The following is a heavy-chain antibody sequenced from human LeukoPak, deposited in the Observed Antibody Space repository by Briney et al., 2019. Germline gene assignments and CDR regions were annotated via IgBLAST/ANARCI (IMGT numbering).Heavy chain of an antibody. Sequence: GGSLRLSCAASGFTFSDYYMNWIRQTPGKWLEWISHIISSSGHTNYADFVKGRFTLSRDNAKNSLYLQMNSLRAEDTAVYYCAKSSTGYSFDYWGQGTLVTVSS. CDR2: IISSSGHT. V-gene: IGHV3-11*06. CDR1: GFTFSDYY. CDR3: AKSSTGYSFDY. D-gene: IGHD3-22*01. J-gene: IGHJ4*02.